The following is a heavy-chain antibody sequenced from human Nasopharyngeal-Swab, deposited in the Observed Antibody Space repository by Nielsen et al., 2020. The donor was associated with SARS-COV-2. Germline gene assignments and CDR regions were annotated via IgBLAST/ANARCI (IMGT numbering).Heavy chain of an antibody. J-gene: IGHJ4*02. CDR1: GYSFTSYW. D-gene: IGHD4-17*01. Sequence: KVSCKGSGYSFTSYWIGWVRQMPGKGLEWVGIIYPGDSDTRYSPSFQGQVTISADKSISTAYLQWSSLKASDTAMYYCARLVSTTVTTTYFDYWGQGTLVTVSS. CDR3: ARLVSTTVTTTYFDY. CDR2: IYPGDSDT. V-gene: IGHV5-51*01.